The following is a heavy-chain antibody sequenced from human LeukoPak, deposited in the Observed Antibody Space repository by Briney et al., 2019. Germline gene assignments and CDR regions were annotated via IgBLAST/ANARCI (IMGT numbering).Heavy chain of an antibody. CDR3: ARERSSGSYFLGSFDN. CDR2: TRNKANDYTT. Sequence: GGSLTLSCTASGFTFSDHVMDWVRQAPGKGREWVGRTRNKANDYTTEHAASVRGRFSISRDDSTNSLYLQMHSLQTEDPAMYYCARERSSGSYFLGSFDNWGQGTLVTVSS. D-gene: IGHD1-26*01. CDR1: GFTFSDHV. V-gene: IGHV3-72*01. J-gene: IGHJ4*02.